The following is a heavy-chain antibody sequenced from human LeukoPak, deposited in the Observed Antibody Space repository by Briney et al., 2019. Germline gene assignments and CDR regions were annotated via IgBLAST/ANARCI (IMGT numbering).Heavy chain of an antibody. D-gene: IGHD3-22*01. V-gene: IGHV1-18*01. J-gene: IGHJ4*02. CDR3: AREEDYYDSSGYYFSLDY. CDR2: ISAYNGNT. CDR1: GGTFSSYA. Sequence: ASVKVSCKASGGTFSSYAISWVRQAPGQGLEWMGWISAYNGNTNYAQKLQGRVTMTTDTSTSTAYMELRSLRSDDTAVYYCAREEDYYDSSGYYFSLDYWGQGTLVTVSS.